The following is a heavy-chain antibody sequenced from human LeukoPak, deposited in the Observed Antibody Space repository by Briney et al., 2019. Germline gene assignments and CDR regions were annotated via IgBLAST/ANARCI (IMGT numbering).Heavy chain of an antibody. CDR3: ARDNPSILDAFDI. D-gene: IGHD2-21*01. Sequence: GGTLRLSCAASGFTVSSNYMSWVRQAPGKGLEWVSVIYSGGSTYYADSVKGRFTISRHNSKNTLYLQMNSLRAEDTAVYYCARDNPSILDAFDIWGQGTMVTVSS. CDR1: GFTVSSNY. J-gene: IGHJ3*02. V-gene: IGHV3-53*04. CDR2: IYSGGST.